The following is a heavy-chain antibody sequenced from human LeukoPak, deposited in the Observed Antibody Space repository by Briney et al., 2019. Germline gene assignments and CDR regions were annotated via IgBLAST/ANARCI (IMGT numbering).Heavy chain of an antibody. CDR1: GFTFSSYG. CDR2: IWYDGSNK. V-gene: IGHV3-33*01. D-gene: IGHD3-22*01. J-gene: IGHJ5*02. Sequence: PGGSLRLSCAASGFTFSSYGMHWVRQAPGKGLEWVAVIWYDGSNKYYADSVKGRFTISRDNSKNTLYLQMNSLRAEDTAVYYCARAGYYYDSSGHVTAWGQGTLVTVSS. CDR3: ARAGYYYDSSGHVTA.